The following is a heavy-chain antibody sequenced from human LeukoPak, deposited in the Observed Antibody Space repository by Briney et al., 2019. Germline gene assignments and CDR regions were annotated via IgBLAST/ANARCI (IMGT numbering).Heavy chain of an antibody. J-gene: IGHJ6*03. CDR3: ATDSQKYSSSWYPFYYYMDV. Sequence: SETLSLTCTVSGGSISSYYWSWIRQPAGKGLEWIGRIYTSGSTNYNPSLKSRVTISVDTSKNQFFLKLSSLTAADTAVYYCATDSQKYSSSWYPFYYYMDVWGKGTTVTISS. V-gene: IGHV4-4*07. CDR2: IYTSGST. D-gene: IGHD6-13*01. CDR1: GGSISSYY.